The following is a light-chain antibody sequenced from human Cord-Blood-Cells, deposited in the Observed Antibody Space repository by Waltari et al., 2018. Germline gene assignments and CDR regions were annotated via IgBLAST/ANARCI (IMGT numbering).Light chain of an antibody. Sequence: EIQMTQSPSSLSASVGDRVTIPCRASQGISNYLAWYQQKPGKVPKLLVYAASTLQSGVPSRFSGSGSGTDFTRTISSLQPEDVATYYCEKYNSALWTFGQGTKVEIK. CDR3: EKYNSALWT. V-gene: IGKV1-27*01. CDR1: QGISNY. J-gene: IGKJ1*01. CDR2: AAS.